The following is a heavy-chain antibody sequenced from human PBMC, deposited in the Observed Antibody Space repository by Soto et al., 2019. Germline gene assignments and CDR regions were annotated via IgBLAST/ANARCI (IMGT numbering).Heavy chain of an antibody. CDR2: ISWNSGSI. CDR1: GFTFDDYA. Sequence: GGSLRLSCAASGFTFDDYAMHWVRQAPGKGLEWVSGISWNSGSIGYADSVKGRFTISRDNAKNSLYLQMNSLRAEDTALYYCAKGRVGYCSSTSCYDAFDIWGQGTMVTVSS. D-gene: IGHD2-2*01. J-gene: IGHJ3*02. V-gene: IGHV3-9*01. CDR3: AKGRVGYCSSTSCYDAFDI.